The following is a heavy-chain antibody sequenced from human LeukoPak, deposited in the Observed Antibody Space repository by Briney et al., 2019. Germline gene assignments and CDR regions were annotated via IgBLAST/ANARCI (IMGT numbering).Heavy chain of an antibody. CDR2: ISGSGVRS. V-gene: IGHV3-23*01. CDR1: GFTFSSSA. Sequence: GGSLRLSCAASGFTFSSSAMSWVRQAPGKGLEWVSTISGSGVRSDHADSVKGRFTISRDNSKNTLYVQMSSLRAEDTAVYYCARGYCSSSSCREFDYWGQGTLVTVSS. J-gene: IGHJ4*02. CDR3: ARGYCSSSSCREFDY. D-gene: IGHD2-2*01.